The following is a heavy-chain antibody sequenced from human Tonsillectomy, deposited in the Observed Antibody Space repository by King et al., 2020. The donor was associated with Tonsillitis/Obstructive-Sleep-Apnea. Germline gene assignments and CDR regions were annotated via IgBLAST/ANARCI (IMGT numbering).Heavy chain of an antibody. J-gene: IGHJ3*02. CDR3: ASGAFDI. CDR2: ISYSSRTI. V-gene: IGHV3-48*02. CDR1: GFTFSSYS. Sequence: VQLVESGGGLVQPGGSLRLSCAASGFTFSSYSMNWVRQAPGKGLEWRSYISYSSRTIYYADSVKGRFTISRDNAKNSLYLQMNSLRDEDTAVYYCASGAFDIWGQGTMVTVSS.